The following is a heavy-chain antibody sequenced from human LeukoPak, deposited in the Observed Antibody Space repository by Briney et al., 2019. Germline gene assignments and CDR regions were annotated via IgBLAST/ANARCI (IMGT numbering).Heavy chain of an antibody. J-gene: IGHJ4*02. Sequence: PSETLSLTCTVSGVSINSGDYYWTWIRQPPGKGLEWIGYSDYNSAYYNPSLKSRLTISTDTSKNQLALKLSSVTVADTAVYYCARSRGYITLIGVSGQSFDSWGQGTLVTVSS. CDR1: GVSINSGDYY. CDR2: SDYNSA. CDR3: ARSRGYITLIGVSGQSFDS. D-gene: IGHD3-3*01. V-gene: IGHV4-30-4*08.